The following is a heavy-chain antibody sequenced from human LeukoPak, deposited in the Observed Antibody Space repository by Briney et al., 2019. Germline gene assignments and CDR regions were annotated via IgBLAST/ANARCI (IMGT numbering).Heavy chain of an antibody. Sequence: SETLSLTCTVSGGSISSSTYYWGWIRQPPGKGLEWIGSMYCSGTTYYNPSLKSRVTISLDTSKNQFSLRLSSVTAADTAVYYCVCGYYGRGDYWGQGTQVAISS. V-gene: IGHV4-39*07. D-gene: IGHD3-22*01. CDR2: MYCSGTT. CDR1: GGSISSSTYY. CDR3: VCGYYGRGDY. J-gene: IGHJ4*02.